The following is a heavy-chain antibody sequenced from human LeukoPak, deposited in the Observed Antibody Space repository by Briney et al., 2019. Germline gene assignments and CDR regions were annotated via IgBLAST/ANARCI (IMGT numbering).Heavy chain of an antibody. V-gene: IGHV3-9*01. J-gene: IGHJ4*02. CDR1: GFTFDDYA. D-gene: IGHD3-16*01. CDR2: ISWNSGSI. CDR3: AKDIEPGGGALFDY. Sequence: GRSLRLSCAASGFTFDDYAMHWVRQAPGKGLEWVSGISWNSGSIGYADSVKGRFTISRDNAKNSLYLQMNSLRAEDTALYYCAKDIEPGGGALFDYWGQGTLVTVSS.